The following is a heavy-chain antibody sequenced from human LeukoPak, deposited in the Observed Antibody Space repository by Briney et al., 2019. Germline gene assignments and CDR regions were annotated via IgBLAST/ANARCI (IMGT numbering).Heavy chain of an antibody. D-gene: IGHD2-2*01. CDR1: GGSFSGYY. J-gene: IGHJ4*02. Sequence: SETLSLTCAVYGGSFSGYYWSWIRQPPGKGLEWIGEINHSGSTNYNPSLKSRVTISVDTSKNQFSLKLSSVTAADTAVYYCAKDWSRVVAALLGYFDYWGQGTLVTVSS. V-gene: IGHV4-34*01. CDR3: AKDWSRVVAALLGYFDY. CDR2: INHSGST.